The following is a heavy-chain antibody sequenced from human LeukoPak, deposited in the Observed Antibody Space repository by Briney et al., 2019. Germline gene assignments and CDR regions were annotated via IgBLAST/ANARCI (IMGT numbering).Heavy chain of an antibody. J-gene: IGHJ4*02. CDR2: ISGSASSR. Sequence: GGSLRLSCAASGFTFSSYAMSWVRQAPGKGLEWVSAISGSASSRYYADSVKGRFTTSRDNSKNTLSLQMNSLRAEDTAVFYCAKEYDSSGYFDYWGQGALVTVSS. CDR1: GFTFSSYA. D-gene: IGHD3-22*01. CDR3: AKEYDSSGYFDY. V-gene: IGHV3-23*01.